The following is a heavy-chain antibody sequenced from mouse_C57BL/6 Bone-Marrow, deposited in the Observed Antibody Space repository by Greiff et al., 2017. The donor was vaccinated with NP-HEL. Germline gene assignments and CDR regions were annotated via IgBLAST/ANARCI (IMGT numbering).Heavy chain of an antibody. D-gene: IGHD1-1*01. CDR1: GYTFTSYW. CDR2: IYPGNSDT. CDR3: TREVYYYGSSSYAMDY. J-gene: IGHJ4*01. Sequence: VQLQQSGTVLARPGASVKMSCKTSGYTFTSYWMHWVKQRPGQGLEWIGAIYPGNSDTSYNQKFKGKAKLTAVTSASTAYMELSSLTNEDSAVYYCTREVYYYGSSSYAMDYWGQGTSVTVSS. V-gene: IGHV1-5*01.